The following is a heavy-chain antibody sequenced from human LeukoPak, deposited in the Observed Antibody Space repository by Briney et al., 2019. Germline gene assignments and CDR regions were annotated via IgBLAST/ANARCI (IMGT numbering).Heavy chain of an antibody. J-gene: IGHJ6*02. CDR2: ISAYNGNT. CDR3: ARGFGSTTGHYYYYYGMDV. D-gene: IGHD1-1*01. CDR1: GYTFTSYG. Sequence: ASVKVSCKASGYTFTSYGISWVRQAPGQGLECMGWISAYNGNTNYAQKLQGRVTMTTDTSTSTAYMELRSLRSDDTAVYYCARGFGSTTGHYYYYYGMDVWAKGPRSPSP. V-gene: IGHV1-18*01.